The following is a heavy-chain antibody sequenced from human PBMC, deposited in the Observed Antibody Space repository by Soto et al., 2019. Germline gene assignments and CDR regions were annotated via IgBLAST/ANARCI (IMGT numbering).Heavy chain of an antibody. CDR1: GGTFINCI. V-gene: IGHV1-69*01. Sequence: QVQLVQSGAEVKKPGSSVKISCKASGGTFINCIFSWVRQAPGQGLEWMGGIIPMFGKANYAQKFQDRVTITAYESTSTAYMELNSVRSEDRAVYYCVRRGPHWDMIALRRPDVLDVWGQGTMVTVSS. CDR2: IIPMFGKA. J-gene: IGHJ3*01. D-gene: IGHD3-22*01. CDR3: VRRGPHWDMIALRRPDVLDV.